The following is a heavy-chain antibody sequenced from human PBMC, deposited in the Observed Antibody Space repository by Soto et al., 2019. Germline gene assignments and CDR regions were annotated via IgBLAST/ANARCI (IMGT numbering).Heavy chain of an antibody. V-gene: IGHV3-23*01. CDR1: GLTFSSYS. Sequence: GSLEITGAASGLTFSSYSVSWVRQAPGKGLEWVSVISGSGGSTYYADSVKGRFTISRDNSKNTLYLQMNSLRDEGTAVYYCAKCSPRYSSGLKAYYFDDSGQGTLLTLSS. CDR2: ISGSGGST. CDR3: AKCSPRYSSGLKAYYFDD. D-gene: IGHD6-19*01. J-gene: IGHJ4*02.